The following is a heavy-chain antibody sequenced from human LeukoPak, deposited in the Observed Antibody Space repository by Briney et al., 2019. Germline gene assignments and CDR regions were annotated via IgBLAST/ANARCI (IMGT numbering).Heavy chain of an antibody. CDR2: ISYDGSNK. Sequence: QTGGSLRLSCAASGFTFSSYWMSWVRQAPGKGLEWVAVISYDGSNKYYADSVKGRFTISRDNSKNTLYLQMNSLRAEDTAVYYCARSGEQQLVLLDYFDYWGQGTLVTVSS. D-gene: IGHD6-13*01. J-gene: IGHJ4*02. CDR3: ARSGEQQLVLLDYFDY. CDR1: GFTFSSYW. V-gene: IGHV3-30*03.